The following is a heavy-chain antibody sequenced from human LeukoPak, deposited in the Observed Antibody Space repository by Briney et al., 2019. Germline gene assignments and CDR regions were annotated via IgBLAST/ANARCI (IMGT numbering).Heavy chain of an antibody. Sequence: GGSLRLSCAASGFTVSSNYMSWVRQAPGKGLECVSVIYSGGNTYYADSVKGRFTISRDNSKNTLYLQMNSLRAEDTAVYYCARDYGSGSYYNFGPYYYYYMDVWGKGTTVTISS. CDR3: ARDYGSGSYYNFGPYYYYYMDV. D-gene: IGHD3-10*01. CDR1: GFTVSSNY. J-gene: IGHJ6*03. V-gene: IGHV3-66*01. CDR2: IYSGGNT.